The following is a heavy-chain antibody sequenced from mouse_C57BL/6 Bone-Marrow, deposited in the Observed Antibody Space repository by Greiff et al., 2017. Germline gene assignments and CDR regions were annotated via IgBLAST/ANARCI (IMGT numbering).Heavy chain of an antibody. CDR3: ARRGYYGSSWGFAY. J-gene: IGHJ3*01. Sequence: VQGVESGPGLVAPSQSLSITCTVSGFSLTSYAISWVRQPPGKGLEWLGVIWTGGGTNYNSALKSRLSISKDNSKSQVLLKMNSLQTDDTARYYCARRGYYGSSWGFAYWGQGTLVTVSA. V-gene: IGHV2-9-1*01. CDR2: IWTGGGT. CDR1: GFSLTSYA. D-gene: IGHD1-1*01.